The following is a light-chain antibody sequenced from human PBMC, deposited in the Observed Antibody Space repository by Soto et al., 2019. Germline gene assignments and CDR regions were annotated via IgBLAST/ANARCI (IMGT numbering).Light chain of an antibody. J-gene: IGLJ3*02. CDR1: SSDVGTYNL. V-gene: IGLV2-23*01. CDR3: CSYAGSSTWV. CDR2: GGS. Sequence: QSALTQPASVSGSPGQSITISCTGTSSDVGTYNLVSWYQQHPGKAPKLMIYGGSKRPSGVSNRFSGSKSGSTASLTISGLQAEDEADYYCCSYAGSSTWVFGGGTKVTVL.